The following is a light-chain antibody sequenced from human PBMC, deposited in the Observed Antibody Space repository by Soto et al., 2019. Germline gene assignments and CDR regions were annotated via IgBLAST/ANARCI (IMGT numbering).Light chain of an antibody. CDR1: QSVSSN. CDR2: GAS. Sequence: EIVMTQSPATLPVSPGERATLSCRASQSVSSNLAWYQQKPGQAPRLLIYGASSRASGISARFSGSGSGTEFTLTISSVQSEDFAIYYCQQYNNWEYTFGQGTRLV. V-gene: IGKV3-15*01. J-gene: IGKJ2*01. CDR3: QQYNNWEYT.